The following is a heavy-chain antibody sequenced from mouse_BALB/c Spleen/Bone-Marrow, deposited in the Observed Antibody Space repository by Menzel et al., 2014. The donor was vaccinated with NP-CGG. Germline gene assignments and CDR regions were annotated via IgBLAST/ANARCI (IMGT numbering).Heavy chain of an antibody. CDR3: ARGTTVYYFDY. V-gene: IGHV1-54*01. J-gene: IGHJ2*01. Sequence: QVQPQQLGAELVRPGTSVKVSCNVSGYAFTNYLIEWVKQRPGQGIEWIGVIYPGSGGTNYNEKFRDKATLTADKSSSTAYMQLSSLTSDDSAVYFCARGTTVYYFDYWGQGTTLTVSS. CDR2: IYPGSGGT. D-gene: IGHD1-1*01. CDR1: GYAFTNYL.